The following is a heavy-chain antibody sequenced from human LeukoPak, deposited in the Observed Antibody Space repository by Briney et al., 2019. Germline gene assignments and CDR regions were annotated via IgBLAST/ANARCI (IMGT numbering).Heavy chain of an antibody. V-gene: IGHV1-69*05. J-gene: IGHJ6*03. D-gene: IGHD5-18*01. CDR2: IIAIFGTA. Sequence: SVKVSCKASVGTFSSYAISWVRQAPGQGLEWMGGIIAIFGTANYAQKFQGRVTITTDESTSTAYMELSSLRSEDTAVYYCATLTYSYGYYYYYMDVWGKGTTVTVSS. CDR1: VGTFSSYA. CDR3: ATLTYSYGYYYYYMDV.